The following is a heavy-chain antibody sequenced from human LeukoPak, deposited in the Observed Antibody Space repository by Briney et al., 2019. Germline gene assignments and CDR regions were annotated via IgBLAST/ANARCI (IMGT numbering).Heavy chain of an antibody. CDR2: ISSSSSTI. D-gene: IGHD3-22*01. J-gene: IGHJ4*02. Sequence: PGGSLRLSCTASGFTFSSYSMNWVRQAPGKGLEWVSYISSSSSTIYYADSVKGRFTISRDNAKNSLYLQMNSLRAEDTAVYYCAKDRLQYDSSGYVDYWGQGTLVTVSS. V-gene: IGHV3-48*01. CDR1: GFTFSSYS. CDR3: AKDRLQYDSSGYVDY.